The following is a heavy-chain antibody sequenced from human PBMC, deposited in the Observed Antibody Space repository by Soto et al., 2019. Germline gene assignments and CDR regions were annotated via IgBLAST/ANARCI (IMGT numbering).Heavy chain of an antibody. CDR2: ISGSGGST. CDR1: GFTFSTYA. CDR3: AKGMYYDFWSGTWFDP. V-gene: IGHV3-23*01. D-gene: IGHD3-3*01. J-gene: IGHJ5*02. Sequence: GGSLRLSCAASGFTFSTYAMSWVRQAPGKGLEWVSAISGSGGSTYYADSVKGRFTISRDNSKNTLYLQMNSLRAEDTAVYYCAKGMYYDFWSGTWFDPWGQGTLVTVSS.